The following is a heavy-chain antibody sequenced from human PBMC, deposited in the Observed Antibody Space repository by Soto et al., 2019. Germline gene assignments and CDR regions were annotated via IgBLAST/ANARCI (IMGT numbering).Heavy chain of an antibody. CDR1: GVSFSGYA. D-gene: IGHD2-2*01. Sequence: SVKVSCKASGVSFSGYAFSWVRQAPGQGLEWMGGIMPLFGKPDYAQKFQGRVTITADESTSTTYMELSSLRSEDTALYFCASASSTSWLYYFDYWGQGALVTVSS. J-gene: IGHJ4*02. V-gene: IGHV1-69*13. CDR3: ASASSTSWLYYFDY. CDR2: IMPLFGKP.